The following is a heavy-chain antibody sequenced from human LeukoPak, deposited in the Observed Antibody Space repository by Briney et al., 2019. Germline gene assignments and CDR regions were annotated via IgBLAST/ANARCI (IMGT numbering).Heavy chain of an antibody. CDR2: ISAYSGDT. CDR3: ARPAGGQPHVAFDI. J-gene: IGHJ3*02. CDR1: GYTFTSYG. Sequence: AASVKVSCKASGYTFTSYGISWVRQAPGQGLEWMGWISAYSGDTNYAQKFQGRVTMTRDTSTSTVYMELSSLRSEDTAVYYCARPAGGQPHVAFDIWGQGTMVTVSS. V-gene: IGHV1-18*01. D-gene: IGHD3-10*01.